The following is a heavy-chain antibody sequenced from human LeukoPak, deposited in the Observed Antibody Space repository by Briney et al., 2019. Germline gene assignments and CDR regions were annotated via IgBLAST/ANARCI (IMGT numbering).Heavy chain of an antibody. CDR3: AIGGVPPNYYFDY. J-gene: IGHJ4*02. V-gene: IGHV3-53*01. Sequence: RSGGSLRLSCAASGFTFGSYAMHWVRQAPGKGLEWVSVIYSGGSTYYADSVKGRFTISRDNSKYTLYLQMNSLRAEDTAVYYCAIGGVPPNYYFDYWGQGTLVTVSS. CDR1: GFTFGSYA. CDR2: IYSGGST. D-gene: IGHD1-1*01.